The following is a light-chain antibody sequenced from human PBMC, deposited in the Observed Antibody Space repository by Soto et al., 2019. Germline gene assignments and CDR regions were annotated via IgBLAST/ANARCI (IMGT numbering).Light chain of an antibody. CDR2: NNN. CDR1: GTNIGINT. J-gene: IGLJ3*02. Sequence: QSVLTQPPSASGTPGQRVTISCSGSGTNIGINTVNWYQQLPGTAPKLLIYNNNQRSSGVSDRFSGSKSGASASLAISGLHSEDEGHYFCAAWYDSRNGPQFGGGTKVTVL. CDR3: AAWYDSRNGPQ. V-gene: IGLV1-44*01.